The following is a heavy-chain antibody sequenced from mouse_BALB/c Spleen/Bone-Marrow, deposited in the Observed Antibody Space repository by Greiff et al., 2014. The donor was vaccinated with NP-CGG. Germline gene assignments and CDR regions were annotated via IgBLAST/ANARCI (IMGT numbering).Heavy chain of an antibody. V-gene: IGHV5-6-3*01. CDR1: GFPFSSYG. CDR3: ARDRTYYYGMDY. J-gene: IGHJ4*01. Sequence: EVHLVESEGGLVQPGGSLKLSCAASGFPFSSYGMSWVRQTPDKRLELVATINSNGGSTYYPDSVKGRFTISRDNAKNTLYLQMSSLKSEDSAMFYCARDRTYYYGMDYWGQGTSVTVSS. CDR2: INSNGGST.